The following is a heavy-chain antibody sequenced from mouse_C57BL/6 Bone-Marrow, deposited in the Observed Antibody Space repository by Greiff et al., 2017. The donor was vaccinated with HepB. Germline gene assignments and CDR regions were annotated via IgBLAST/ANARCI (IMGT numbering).Heavy chain of an antibody. V-gene: IGHV1-54*01. D-gene: IGHD1-1*01. CDR2: INPGSGGT. CDR1: GYAFTNYL. CDR3: ARGITTVVPYYFDY. J-gene: IGHJ2*01. Sequence: VKLQQSGAELVRPGTSVKVSCKASGYAFTNYLIEWVKQRPGQGLEWIGVINPGSGGTNYNEKFKGKATLTADKSSSTAYMQLSSLTSEDSAVYFCARGITTVVPYYFDYWGQGTTLTVSS.